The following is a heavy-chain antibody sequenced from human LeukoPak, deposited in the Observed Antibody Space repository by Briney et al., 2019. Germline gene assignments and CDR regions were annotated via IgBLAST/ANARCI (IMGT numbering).Heavy chain of an antibody. J-gene: IGHJ6*02. D-gene: IGHD4-17*01. CDR3: AKGYGDYYYYYYGMDV. CDR1: GFA. Sequence: GGSLRLSCTASGFAMSWVRQAPGKGLEWVASIRGSGDDSTYYADSVKGRFTISRDNSKNTLYLQMNSLRAEDAAVYYCAKGYGDYYYYYYGMDVWGQGTTVTVSS. V-gene: IGHV3-23*01. CDR2: IRGSGDDST.